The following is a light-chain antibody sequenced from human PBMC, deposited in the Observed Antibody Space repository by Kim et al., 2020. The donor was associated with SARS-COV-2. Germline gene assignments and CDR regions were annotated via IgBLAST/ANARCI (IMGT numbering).Light chain of an antibody. Sequence: PGERATLSCRASQSVSSYLAWYQQKPGQAPRLLIYDASNRATGIPARFSGSGSGTDFTLTISSLEPEDFAVYYCQQRSNWPPALTFGGGTKVEIK. V-gene: IGKV3-11*01. CDR3: QQRSNWPPALT. J-gene: IGKJ4*01. CDR1: QSVSSY. CDR2: DAS.